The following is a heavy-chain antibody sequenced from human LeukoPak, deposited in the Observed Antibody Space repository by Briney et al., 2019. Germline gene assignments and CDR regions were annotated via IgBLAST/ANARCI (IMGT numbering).Heavy chain of an antibody. CDR1: GGSFSGYY. J-gene: IGHJ4*02. V-gene: IGHV4-34*01. Sequence: SEALSLTCAVYGGSFSGYYWSWIRQPPGKGQEWIGEINHSGSTNYNPSLKSRVTISVDTSKNQFSLKLSSVTAADTAVYYCARAPSFLYSSSWLDYWGQGTLVTVSS. CDR3: ARAPSFLYSSSWLDY. D-gene: IGHD6-13*01. CDR2: INHSGST.